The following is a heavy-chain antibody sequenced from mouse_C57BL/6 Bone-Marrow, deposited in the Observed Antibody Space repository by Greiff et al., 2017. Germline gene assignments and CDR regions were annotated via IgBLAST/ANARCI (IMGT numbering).Heavy chain of an antibody. V-gene: IGHV14-2*01. D-gene: IGHD2-4*01. J-gene: IGHJ4*01. CDR3: AYDYDGLYYAMDY. CDR1: GFNIKDYY. CDR2: IDPEDGET. Sequence: EVKLVESGAELVKPGASVKLSCTASGFNIKDYYMHWVKQRTEQGLEWIGRIDPEDGETKYAPKFQGKATITADTSSNTAYLQLSSLTSEDTAVYYCAYDYDGLYYAMDYWGQGTSVTVSS.